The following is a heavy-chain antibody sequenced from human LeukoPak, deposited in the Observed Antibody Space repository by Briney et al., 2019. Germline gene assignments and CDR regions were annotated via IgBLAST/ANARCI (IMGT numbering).Heavy chain of an antibody. Sequence: PGGSLRLSCAASGFIFSSDAMNWVRLAPGKGLEWVSAISGSGGSTYYADSVKGRFTISRDNSKNTLYLQMNSLRAEDTAVYYCAKDLNSQAAHPFDYWGQGTLVTVSS. CDR1: GFIFSSDA. V-gene: IGHV3-23*01. CDR2: ISGSGGST. J-gene: IGHJ4*02. CDR3: AKDLNSQAAHPFDY. D-gene: IGHD6-6*01.